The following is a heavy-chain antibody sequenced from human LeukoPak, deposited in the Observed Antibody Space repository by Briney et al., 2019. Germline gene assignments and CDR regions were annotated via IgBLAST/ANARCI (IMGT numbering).Heavy chain of an antibody. J-gene: IGHJ4*02. CDR3: ARGRPYGDYVSDFDY. Sequence: PGGSLRLPCAASGFTFSSYVMSWVRQTPGKGLEWVSYISASGATTYFADSVKGRFTISRDNSKNTLYLQMNSLRAEDTAVYYCARGRPYGDYVSDFDYWGQGTLVTVSS. V-gene: IGHV3-23*01. CDR1: GFTFSSYV. D-gene: IGHD4-17*01. CDR2: ISASGATT.